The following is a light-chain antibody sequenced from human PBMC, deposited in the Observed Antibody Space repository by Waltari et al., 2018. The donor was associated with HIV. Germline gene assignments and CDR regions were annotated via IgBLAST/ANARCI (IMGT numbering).Light chain of an antibody. J-gene: IGKJ1*01. CDR3: QQYNKWPQT. V-gene: IGKV3-15*01. CDR1: QSVSSN. CDR2: GES. Sequence: EIVMTQSPATLSVSPGERATLSCRASQSVSSNLAWYQQKPGQAPRLLIYGESARATGIPARFSGSGSGTEFTLTISSLQSEDFAVYYCQQYNKWPQTFGQGTKVEIK.